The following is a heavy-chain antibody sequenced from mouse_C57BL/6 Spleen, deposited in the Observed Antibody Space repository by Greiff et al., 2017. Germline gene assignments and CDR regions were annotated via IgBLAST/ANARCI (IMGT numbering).Heavy chain of an antibody. J-gene: IGHJ3*01. CDR1: GYTFTSYW. CDR3: ARSYDYDGY. V-gene: IGHV1-72*01. CDR2: IDPNSGGT. D-gene: IGHD2-4*01. Sequence: QVQLQQPGAELVKPGASVKLSCKASGYTFTSYWMHWVKQRPGRGLEWIVRIDPNSGGTKYNEKFKSKATLTVDKPSSTAYMQRSSLTSEDSAVYYCARSYDYDGYWGQGTLVTVSA.